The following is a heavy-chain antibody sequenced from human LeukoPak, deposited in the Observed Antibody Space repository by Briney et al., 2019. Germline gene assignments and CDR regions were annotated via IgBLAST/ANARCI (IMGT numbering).Heavy chain of an antibody. CDR3: ARGENYGDSSFDY. CDR2: IISILGIA. CDR1: GGTFSSYA. D-gene: IGHD4-17*01. J-gene: IGHJ4*02. Sequence: SVKVSCKASGGTFSSYAISWVRQAPGQGLEWMGRIISILGIANYAQKFQGRVTITADKSTSTAYMELSSLRSEDTAVYYCARGENYGDSSFDYWGQGTLVTVSS. V-gene: IGHV1-69*04.